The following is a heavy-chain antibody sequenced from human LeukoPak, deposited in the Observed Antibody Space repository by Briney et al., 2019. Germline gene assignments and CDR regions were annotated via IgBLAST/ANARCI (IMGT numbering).Heavy chain of an antibody. Sequence: ASVKVSCKASGYTFTSYGISCVRQAPGQGLEWMGWISAYNGNTNYAQKLQGRVTMTTDTSTSTAYMELRSLRSDDTAVYYCARDYYDSSGYYTTDYWGQGTLVTVSS. CDR3: ARDYYDSSGYYTTDY. J-gene: IGHJ4*02. D-gene: IGHD3-22*01. CDR1: GYTFTSYG. CDR2: ISAYNGNT. V-gene: IGHV1-18*01.